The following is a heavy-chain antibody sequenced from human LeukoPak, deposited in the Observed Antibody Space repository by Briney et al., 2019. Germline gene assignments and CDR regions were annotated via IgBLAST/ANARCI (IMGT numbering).Heavy chain of an antibody. CDR1: GDSITSRTYS. J-gene: IGHJ3*02. V-gene: IGHV4-39*01. CDR2: IYYSGTT. D-gene: IGHD3-3*01. CDR3: ARHRYYDSWVHTGAFDI. Sequence: SETLSLTCTVTGDSITSRTYSWAWIRQPAGQGLEWIGTIYYSGTTYHNPFLKSRVTISLDTSSNQLSLGLTSVIAMDTAIYYCARHRYYDSWVHTGAFDIWGHGTTVTVSS.